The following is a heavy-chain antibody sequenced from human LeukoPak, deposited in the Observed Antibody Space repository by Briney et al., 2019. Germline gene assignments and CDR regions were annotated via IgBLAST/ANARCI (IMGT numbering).Heavy chain of an antibody. D-gene: IGHD3-22*01. V-gene: IGHV4-59*01. Sequence: PSETLSLTCNVSGGSISSYYWTWIRQLPGKGLEWVGYMYSSGSTDYNPSLKSRVTISLDTSKRQISLKLTSVTAADTAVYYCVRGIGERSGYFDYWGQGTLVTVSS. J-gene: IGHJ4*02. CDR1: GGSISSYY. CDR3: VRGIGERSGYFDY. CDR2: MYSSGST.